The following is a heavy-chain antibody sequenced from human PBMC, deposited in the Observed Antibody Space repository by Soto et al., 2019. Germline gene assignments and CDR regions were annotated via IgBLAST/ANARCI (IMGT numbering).Heavy chain of an antibody. CDR1: GFTFNNHA. CDR2: ISWNSGYI. Sequence: EVKVVESGGDLVQPGRSLRLSCAASGFTFNNHAMHWVRQVPGKGLEWVSGISWNSGYIGYADSVKGRFTISRDNAKNSLYLQMNRLRAEDTDLYHCAKDISSSWYFNGMDVWGQGTTVTVSS. CDR3: AKDISSSWYFNGMDV. V-gene: IGHV3-9*01. D-gene: IGHD6-13*01. J-gene: IGHJ6*02.